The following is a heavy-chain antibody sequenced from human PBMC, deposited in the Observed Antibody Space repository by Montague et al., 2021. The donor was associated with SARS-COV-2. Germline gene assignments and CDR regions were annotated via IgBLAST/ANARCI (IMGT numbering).Heavy chain of an antibody. D-gene: IGHD3-10*01. CDR3: EGDLSGELFYFDY. V-gene: IGHV3-30-3*01. J-gene: IGHJ4*03. Sequence: SLRLSCAASGFTFSSYAMHWVRQAPGKGLEWVAVISYDGSNNYYADSVKGRFTISRDNSKNTLYLQMNIQRAEDTAVYYCEGDLSGELFYFDYWGQGTLVTVSS. CDR1: GFTFSSYA. CDR2: ISYDGSNN.